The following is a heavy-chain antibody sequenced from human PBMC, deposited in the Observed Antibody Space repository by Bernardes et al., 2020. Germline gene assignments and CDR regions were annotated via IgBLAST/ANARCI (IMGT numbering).Heavy chain of an antibody. D-gene: IGHD3-10*01. CDR1: GGSFSGYY. Sequence: SETLSLTCAVYGGSFSGYYWSWIRQPPGKGLEWIGEINHSGSTNYNPSLKSRVTISVDTSKNQFSLKLSSVTAADTAVYYCARGLVLVRGAVDYWGQGTLVTVSS. V-gene: IGHV4-34*01. J-gene: IGHJ4*02. CDR3: ARGLVLVRGAVDY. CDR2: INHSGST.